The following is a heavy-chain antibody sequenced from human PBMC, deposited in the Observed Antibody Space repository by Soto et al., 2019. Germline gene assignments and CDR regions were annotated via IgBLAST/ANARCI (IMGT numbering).Heavy chain of an antibody. V-gene: IGHV3-74*01. CDR3: VRDFRRNGNFDP. J-gene: IGHJ5*02. Sequence: PGGSLILSCAASGFMFSNYWMHWDRQDPEKGLVWVSRINSDGSDTTYADSVKGRFTISRDNTKNTLFLQMNSLRAEDTAVYFCVRDFRRNGNFDPWGQGNLVTV. CDR1: GFMFSNYW. CDR2: INSDGSDT. D-gene: IGHD1-1*01.